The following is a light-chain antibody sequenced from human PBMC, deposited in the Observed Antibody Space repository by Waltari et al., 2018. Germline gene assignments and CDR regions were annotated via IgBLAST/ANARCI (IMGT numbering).Light chain of an antibody. CDR2: EGS. V-gene: IGLV2-23*01. Sequence: SALDQPASRSGSPGQSITISCTGTSSDVGSYNLVSWFQQHPGKAPKLMIYEGSKRPSGVSNRFSGSKSGNTASLTISGLQAEDEADYYCCSYAGGSAPYVFGTGTKVTVL. J-gene: IGLJ1*01. CDR3: CSYAGGSAPYV. CDR1: SSDVGSYNL.